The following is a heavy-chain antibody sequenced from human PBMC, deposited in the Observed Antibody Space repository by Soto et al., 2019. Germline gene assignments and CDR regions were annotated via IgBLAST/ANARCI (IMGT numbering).Heavy chain of an antibody. D-gene: IGHD6-6*01. CDR2: IYDSESA. V-gene: IGHV4-31*03. CDR3: ARASSSSSAADY. Sequence: QVQLQESGPGLVKPSQTLSLTCSVSGESISSGGYYWSWIRHHPGKGLEWIGYIYDSESAYYNPSLKSRFTISMDNSKNHFAMRLSSVTAADTAVYYCARASSSSSAADYWGQGTLATVSS. J-gene: IGHJ4*02. CDR1: GESISSGGYY.